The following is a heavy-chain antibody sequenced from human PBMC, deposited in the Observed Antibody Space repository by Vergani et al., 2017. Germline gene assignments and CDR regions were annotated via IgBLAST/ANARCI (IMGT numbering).Heavy chain of an antibody. D-gene: IGHD3-22*01. CDR3: ARDHYDSSGYYY. CDR2: FIPTLGIA. CDR1: GGTFSSYT. Sequence: QVQLVQSGAEVKKPGSSVKVSCKASGGTFSSYTISWVRQAPGQGLEWMGRFIPTLGIANYEQKCQGRVTITADKSTITANMELSSRRAEDTAVYYCARDHYDSSGYYYWGQGSLVTVSS. V-gene: IGHV1-69*08. J-gene: IGHJ4*02.